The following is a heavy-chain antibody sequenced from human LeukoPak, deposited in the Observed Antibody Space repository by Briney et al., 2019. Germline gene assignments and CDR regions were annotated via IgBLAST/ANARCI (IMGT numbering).Heavy chain of an antibody. CDR3: ARRGYYGSGTYFYSWFDP. V-gene: IGHV4-59*08. D-gene: IGHD3-10*01. Sequence: SETLSLTCTVSGDSINNYYWSWIRQPPGKGLEWIGYIYYIGSTTYNPSLKSRVTISVDTSNNQFSPKLSSVTAADTAVYYCARRGYYGSGTYFYSWFDPWGQGTLVTVSS. CDR2: IYYIGST. CDR1: GDSINNYY. J-gene: IGHJ5*02.